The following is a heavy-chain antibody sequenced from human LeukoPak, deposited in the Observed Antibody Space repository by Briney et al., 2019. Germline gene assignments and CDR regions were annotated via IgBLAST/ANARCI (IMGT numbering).Heavy chain of an antibody. CDR2: ISYDGSNK. J-gene: IGHJ6*02. Sequence: GGSLRLSCAASGFTFSSYAMHWVRQAPGKGLEWVAVISYDGSNKYYADSVKGRFTISRDNFKNTLYLQMNSLRAEDTAVYYCAKDRAVTTALYYYYGMDVWGQGTTVTVSS. CDR3: AKDRAVTTALYYYYGMDV. CDR1: GFTFSSYA. D-gene: IGHD4-11*01. V-gene: IGHV3-30*04.